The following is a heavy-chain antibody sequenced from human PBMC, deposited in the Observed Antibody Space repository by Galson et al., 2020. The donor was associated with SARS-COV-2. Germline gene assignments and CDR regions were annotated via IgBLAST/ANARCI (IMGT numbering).Heavy chain of an antibody. D-gene: IGHD2-15*01. J-gene: IGHJ6*02. CDR2: IYYTGNT. Sequence: SETLSLTCTISNGSIRSYYWTWIRQPPGKGLEWIGNIYYTGNTKYNPSLQSRVTISVDTTKNLFSLNLSSVTAADTAVYFCGRDTPNYGEDVWGQGTTVTVSS. CDR3: GRDTPNYGEDV. V-gene: IGHV4-59*12. CDR1: NGSIRSYY.